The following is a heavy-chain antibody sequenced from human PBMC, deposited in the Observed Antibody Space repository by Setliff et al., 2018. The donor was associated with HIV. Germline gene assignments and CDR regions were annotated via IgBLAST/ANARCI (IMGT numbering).Heavy chain of an antibody. J-gene: IGHJ6*03. V-gene: IGHV3-30*19. CDR3: AKDWGSRLSYSFYYMDV. D-gene: IGHD3-16*01. CDR1: GFTFSDYG. CDR2: ISYDGSYK. Sequence: LRLSCAASGFTFSDYGFHWVRQAPGKGLEWVAVISYDGSYKYYADSVKGRFTISRDNSKNTLYVQMNSLRTEDTAVYYCAKDWGSRLSYSFYYMDVWGKGTTVTVSS.